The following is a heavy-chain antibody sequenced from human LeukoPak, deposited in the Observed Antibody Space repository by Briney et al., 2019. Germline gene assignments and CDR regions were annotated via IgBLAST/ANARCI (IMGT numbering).Heavy chain of an antibody. D-gene: IGHD2-2*02. CDR3: AREIRAGEKCSSTSCYIYYYYYMGV. Sequence: SETLSLTCAVYGGSFSGYYWSWIRQPPGKGLEWIGEINHSGSTNYNPSLKSRVTISVDTSKNQFSLKLSSVTAADTAVYYCAREIRAGEKCSSTSCYIYYYYYMGVWGKGTTVTVSS. CDR1: GGSFSGYY. V-gene: IGHV4-34*01. CDR2: INHSGST. J-gene: IGHJ6*03.